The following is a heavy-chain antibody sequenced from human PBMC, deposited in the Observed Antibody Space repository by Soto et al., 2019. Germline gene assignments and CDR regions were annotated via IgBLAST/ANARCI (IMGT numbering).Heavy chain of an antibody. D-gene: IGHD3-3*01. CDR1: GFTVSSNY. CDR3: ARGTLRFLEWLSDPYYYGKDV. J-gene: IGHJ6*02. Sequence: EVQLVETGGGLIQPGGSLRLSCAASGFTVSSNYMSWVRQAPGKGLEWVSVIYSGGSTYYADSVKGRFTISRDNSKNTLYLQMNSLRAEDTAVYYCARGTLRFLEWLSDPYYYGKDVWGQGTTVTVSS. CDR2: IYSGGST. V-gene: IGHV3-53*02.